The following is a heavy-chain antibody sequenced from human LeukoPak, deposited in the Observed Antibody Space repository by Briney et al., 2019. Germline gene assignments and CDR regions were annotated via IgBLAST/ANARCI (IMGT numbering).Heavy chain of an antibody. Sequence: GGSLRLSCAASGFTFSSYGMHWVRQAPGKGLEWVSFIRYDGSNKYCADSVKGRFTISRDNSKNTLYLQMNSLRAEDTAVYYCAKARVTTVTTLHDAFDIWGQGTMATVSS. D-gene: IGHD4-17*01. J-gene: IGHJ3*02. CDR3: AKARVTTVTTLHDAFDI. CDR2: IRYDGSNK. V-gene: IGHV3-30*02. CDR1: GFTFSSYG.